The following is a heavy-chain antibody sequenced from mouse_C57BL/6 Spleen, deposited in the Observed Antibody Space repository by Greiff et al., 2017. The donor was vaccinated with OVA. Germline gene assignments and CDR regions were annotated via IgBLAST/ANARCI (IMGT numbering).Heavy chain of an antibody. J-gene: IGHJ3*01. CDR3: ARGDWFAY. CDR2: IYPGSGNT. V-gene: IGHV1-76*01. Sequence: QVQLQQSGAELVRPGASVKLSCKASGYTFTDYYINWVTQRPGQGLEWIARIYPGSGNTYYNEKFKGKATLTAEKSSSTAYMQLSSLTSEDSAVYFCARGDWFAYWGQGTLVTVSA. CDR1: GYTFTDYY.